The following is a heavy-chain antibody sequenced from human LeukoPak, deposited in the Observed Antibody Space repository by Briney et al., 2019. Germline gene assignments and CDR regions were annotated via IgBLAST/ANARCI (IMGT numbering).Heavy chain of an antibody. V-gene: IGHV3-7*01. J-gene: IGHJ4*02. D-gene: IGHD3-16*01. Sequence: GGSLRLSCAASRFTFSSYGMHWVRQAPGKGLEWVANIKQDGSERYYVDSVKGRFTISRDNAKNSLYLQMNSLRAEDTAVYYCARDSMITFGGVDYWGQGTLVTVSS. CDR2: IKQDGSER. CDR3: ARDSMITFGGVDY. CDR1: RFTFSSYG.